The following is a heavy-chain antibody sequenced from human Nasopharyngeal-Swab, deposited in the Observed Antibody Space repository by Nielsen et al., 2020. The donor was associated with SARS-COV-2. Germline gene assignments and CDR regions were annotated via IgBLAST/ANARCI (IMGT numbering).Heavy chain of an antibody. D-gene: IGHD3-22*01. CDR2: IYYSGST. CDR1: GDSISSGGYY. V-gene: IGHV4-31*03. J-gene: IGHJ4*02. CDR3: ARIVYDSSGYPLGFDY. Sequence: SETLSLTCTVSGDSISSGGYYWSWIRQHPGKGLEWIGHIYYSGSTYYNPSLKSRVTLSVDTSKNQFSLKLSSVTAADTAVFYCARIVYDSSGYPLGFDYWGQGTLVTVSS.